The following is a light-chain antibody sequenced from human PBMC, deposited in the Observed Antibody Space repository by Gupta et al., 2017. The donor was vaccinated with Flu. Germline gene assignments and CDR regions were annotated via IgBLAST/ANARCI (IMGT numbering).Light chain of an antibody. CDR2: SAS. Sequence: DVQMTQSPSSLSAFVGDRVTITCRASKRITLYLNWYHQKLGKPPRFLIKSASTLQSGVASRFRGIGFGTDFTLTISGRQPEELGTYYCQHTDISPWTFGQGTKVEIK. CDR3: QHTDISPWT. J-gene: IGKJ1*01. CDR1: KRITLY. V-gene: IGKV1-39*01.